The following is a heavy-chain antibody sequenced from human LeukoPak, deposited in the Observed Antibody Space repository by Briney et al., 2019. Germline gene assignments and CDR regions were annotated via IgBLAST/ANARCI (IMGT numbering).Heavy chain of an antibody. V-gene: IGHV3-30*18. D-gene: IGHD6-19*01. CDR3: AKEGWSGWYYIDY. CDR1: GFTFSGYG. CDR2: ISYDGINK. J-gene: IGHJ4*02. Sequence: PGRSLRLSCAASGFTFSGYGIHWVRQAPGKGLEWVAVISYDGINKNYADSVKGRFTISRDNSKNTLFLQMNSLRAEDTAVYYCAKEGWSGWYYIDYWGQGTLVTVSS.